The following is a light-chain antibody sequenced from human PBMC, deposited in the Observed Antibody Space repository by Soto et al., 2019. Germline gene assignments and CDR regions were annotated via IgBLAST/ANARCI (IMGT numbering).Light chain of an antibody. CDR3: QVWDSSSDHLGV. V-gene: IGLV3-21*01. CDR2: YDR. J-gene: IGLJ3*02. Sequence: SYVLTQPPSVSVSPGNTATITCGGNNIGSQSVHWYQQKPGQAPVLVVFYDRVRPSGIPDRFSGSNSGNRATLTISRVEAGDEADYYCQVWDSSSDHLGVFSGGTKLTVL. CDR1: NIGSQS.